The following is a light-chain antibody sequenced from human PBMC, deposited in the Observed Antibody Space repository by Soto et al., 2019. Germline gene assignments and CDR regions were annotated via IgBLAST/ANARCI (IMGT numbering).Light chain of an antibody. CDR3: QQYGSSWT. CDR2: GAS. V-gene: IGKV3-20*01. Sequence: EIVLTQPPGSLSFSPGERATLSCRASQSVSSSYLAWYQQKPGQAPRLLIYGASNRATGIPDRFSGSGSGTDFTLTISRLEPEDFGMYYCQQYGSSWTFDQGTKVDIK. J-gene: IGKJ1*01. CDR1: QSVSSSY.